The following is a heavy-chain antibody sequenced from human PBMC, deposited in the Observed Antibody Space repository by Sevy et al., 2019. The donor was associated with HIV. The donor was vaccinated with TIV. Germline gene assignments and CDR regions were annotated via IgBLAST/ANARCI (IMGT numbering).Heavy chain of an antibody. CDR2: ISGSAYST. CDR3: AKESPGYIFDSRGSLDY. CDR1: GFTFNTYA. J-gene: IGHJ4*02. Sequence: GGSLRLSCAASGFTFNTYAMSWVRQAPGKGLEWVSGISGSAYSTYYADSVKGRFTISRDNSKNTLSLQMNSLRAEDTAVYYCAKESPGYIFDSRGSLDYWGQGTLVTVSS. V-gene: IGHV3-23*01. D-gene: IGHD3-22*01.